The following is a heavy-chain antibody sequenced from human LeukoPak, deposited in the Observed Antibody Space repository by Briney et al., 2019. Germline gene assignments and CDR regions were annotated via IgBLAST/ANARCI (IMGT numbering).Heavy chain of an antibody. Sequence: ASVKVSCKASGGTFSSYAISWVRQAPGQGLEWMGGIIPIFGTANYAQRFQGRVTITADESTSTAYMELSSLRSEDTAVYYCARASAARSYDQFDWGQGTLVTVSS. J-gene: IGHJ4*02. CDR3: ARASAARSYDQFD. CDR2: IIPIFGTA. D-gene: IGHD3-22*01. V-gene: IGHV1-69*13. CDR1: GGTFSSYA.